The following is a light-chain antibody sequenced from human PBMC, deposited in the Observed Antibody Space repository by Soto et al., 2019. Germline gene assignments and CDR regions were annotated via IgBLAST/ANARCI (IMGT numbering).Light chain of an antibody. CDR3: QQTNTFLPLT. Sequence: DIQKTQSPSSVSASVGDRVTITCRASQGISNWLAWYQQQPGKAPKLLIYAASSLQSGVPSRFSGGGSGTHFTLIISSLQPEDFATYYCQQTNTFLPLTFCGGTKVEIK. CDR2: AAS. V-gene: IGKV1-12*01. J-gene: IGKJ4*01. CDR1: QGISNW.